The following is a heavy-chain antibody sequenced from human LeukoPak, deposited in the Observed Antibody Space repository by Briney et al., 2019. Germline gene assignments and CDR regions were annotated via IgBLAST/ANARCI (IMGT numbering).Heavy chain of an antibody. Sequence: CGSLRLSCAASGFTFSSYSMNWVRQATGKVLEWLSSISSSSYIYYADSVKGRFTISRDNAKNSLYLQMNSLRAEDTAVYYCARDLRYCSGGSCKGFDYWGQGTLVTVSS. J-gene: IGHJ4*02. CDR1: GFTFSSYS. D-gene: IGHD2-15*01. V-gene: IGHV3-21*01. CDR3: ARDLRYCSGGSCKGFDY. CDR2: ISSSSYI.